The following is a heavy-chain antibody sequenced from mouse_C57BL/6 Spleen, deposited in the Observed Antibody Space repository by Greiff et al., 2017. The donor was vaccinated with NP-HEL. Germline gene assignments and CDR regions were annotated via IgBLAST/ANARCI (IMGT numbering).Heavy chain of an antibody. V-gene: IGHV5-9-1*02. Sequence: EVQLVESGEGLVKPGGSLKLSCAASGFTFSSYAMSWVRQTPEKRLEWVAYISSGGDYIYYADTVKGRFTISRDNARNTLYLQMSSLKSEDTAMYYCTRGGVYYGNLYYYAMDYWGQGTSVTVSS. CDR3: TRGGVYYGNLYYYAMDY. CDR2: ISSGGDYI. J-gene: IGHJ4*01. CDR1: GFTFSSYA. D-gene: IGHD2-1*01.